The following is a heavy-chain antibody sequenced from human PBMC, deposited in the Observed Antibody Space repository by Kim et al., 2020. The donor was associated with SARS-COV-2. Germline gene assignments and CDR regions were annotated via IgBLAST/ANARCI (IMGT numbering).Heavy chain of an antibody. J-gene: IGHJ4*01. V-gene: IGHV4-39*02. Sequence: SETLSLTCTVSGGSISSGSFYWGWIRQPPGKRLEWIGSIHYSGHTYSNPSLKSRVTISVDTSKNDFSLKLSSVTAADTAVFYCARLSGYSYPEELIDHWG. CDR3: ARLSGYSYPEELIDH. D-gene: IGHD5-18*01. CDR2: IHYSGHT. CDR1: GGSISSGSFY.